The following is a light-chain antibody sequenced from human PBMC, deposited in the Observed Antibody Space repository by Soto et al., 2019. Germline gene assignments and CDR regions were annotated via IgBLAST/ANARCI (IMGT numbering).Light chain of an antibody. J-gene: IGKJ1*01. V-gene: IGKV3-15*01. CDR1: QSVSSN. Sequence: EIVTTQSTATLSVSPGERVTLSCRASQSVSSNLAWYQHKLGQAPRLLIYGASTRATGIPARFSGSGSGTEFTFTISSLQSEDFAVYYCQQYNNWPWTFGQGTKVDIK. CDR3: QQYNNWPWT. CDR2: GAS.